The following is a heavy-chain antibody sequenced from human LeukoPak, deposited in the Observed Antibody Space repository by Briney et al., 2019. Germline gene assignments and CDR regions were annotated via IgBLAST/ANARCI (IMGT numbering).Heavy chain of an antibody. D-gene: IGHD1-1*01. CDR1: GGSFSGYY. J-gene: IGHJ4*02. V-gene: IGHV4-34*01. CDR3: ARRVPNLIDY. Sequence: SETLSLTCAVSGGSFSGYYWSWIRQPPGKGLEWIGEINHSGSTNYNPSLKSRVTISVDTSKNQFSLKLSSVTAADTAVYYCARRVPNLIDYWGQGTLVTVSS. CDR2: INHSGST.